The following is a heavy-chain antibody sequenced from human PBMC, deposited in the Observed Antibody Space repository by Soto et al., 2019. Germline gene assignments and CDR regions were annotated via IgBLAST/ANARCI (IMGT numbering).Heavy chain of an antibody. Sequence: SETLSLTCAVYGGSFSGYYWSWIRQPPGKGLEWIGEINHSGSTNYNPSLKSRVTISVDTSKNQFSLKLSSVPAADTAVYYCARRTRRRAYYYYGMDVWGQGTTVTVSS. CDR2: INHSGST. CDR3: ARRTRRRAYYYYGMDV. V-gene: IGHV4-34*01. CDR1: GGSFSGYY. J-gene: IGHJ6*02.